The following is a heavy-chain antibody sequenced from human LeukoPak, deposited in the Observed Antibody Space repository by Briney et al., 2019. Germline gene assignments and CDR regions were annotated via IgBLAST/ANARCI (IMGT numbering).Heavy chain of an antibody. D-gene: IGHD3-10*01. Sequence: SETLSLTCTVSGGSISSSSYYWGWIRQPPGKGLEWIGSIYYSGGTNYNPSPKSRVTISVDTSKNQFSLKLSSVTAADTAVYYCARQGYYGSGSYTRFDYWGQGTLVTVSS. CDR1: GGSISSSSYY. V-gene: IGHV4-39*01. CDR2: IYYSGGT. J-gene: IGHJ4*02. CDR3: ARQGYYGSGSYTRFDY.